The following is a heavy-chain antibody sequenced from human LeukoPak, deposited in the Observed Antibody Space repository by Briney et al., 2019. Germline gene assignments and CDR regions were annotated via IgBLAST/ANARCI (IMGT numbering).Heavy chain of an antibody. J-gene: IGHJ4*02. Sequence: GASVKVSCKASGYTFTGYYMHWVRQAPGQGLEWLGWISPYNGNTNYAQNFQDRITMTTDTSTSTAYMELRSLRSDDTAMYYCARDRGYGDYSPGYWGQGTLVTVSS. CDR1: GYTFTGYY. CDR3: ARDRGYGDYSPGY. V-gene: IGHV1-18*04. D-gene: IGHD4-17*01. CDR2: ISPYNGNT.